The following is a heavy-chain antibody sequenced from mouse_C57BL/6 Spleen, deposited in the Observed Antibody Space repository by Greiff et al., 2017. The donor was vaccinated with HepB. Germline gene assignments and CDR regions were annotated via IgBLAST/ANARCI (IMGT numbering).Heavy chain of an antibody. CDR2: INPGSGGT. J-gene: IGHJ2*01. CDR3: ARGYEYDGGGFFY. Sequence: QVQLQQPGAELVRPGTSVKVSCKASGYAFTNYLIEWVKQRPGQGLEWIGVINPGSGGTNYNEKFKGKATLTADKSSSTAYMQLSSLTSEDSAVYFCARGYEYDGGGFFYWGQGTTLTVSS. CDR1: GYAFTNYL. V-gene: IGHV1-54*01. D-gene: IGHD2-4*01.